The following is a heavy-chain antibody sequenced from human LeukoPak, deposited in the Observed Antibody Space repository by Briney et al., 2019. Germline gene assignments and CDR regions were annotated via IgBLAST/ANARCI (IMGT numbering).Heavy chain of an antibody. D-gene: IGHD2-15*01. V-gene: IGHV4-30-4*01. CDR3: ARDPWCGGGSCYSGTFDY. Sequence: NPSETLSLTCTVSGGSINSGDYYWSWIRQPPGKGLEWIGYIYYSGSVYYNPSLKSRVTISVDTSKNQFSLNLSSVTAADTAVYYYARDPWCGGGSCYSGTFDYWGLGTLVTVSS. CDR1: GGSINSGDYY. J-gene: IGHJ4*02. CDR2: IYYSGSV.